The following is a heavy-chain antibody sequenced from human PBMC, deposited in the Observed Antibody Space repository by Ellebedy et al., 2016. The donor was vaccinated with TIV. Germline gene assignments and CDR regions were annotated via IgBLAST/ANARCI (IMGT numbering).Heavy chain of an antibody. CDR1: GFTVSSNY. CDR2: IDSSGST. V-gene: IGHV3-53*01. D-gene: IGHD1-1*01. Sequence: PGGSLRLSCAVSGFTVSSNYMSWVRQAPGKGLEWVSVIDSSGSTYYADSVKGRFTISRDNSKNTLYLQMNSLRAEDTAVYYCVRRHWSAFDLWGQGTMVAVSS. J-gene: IGHJ3*01. CDR3: VRRHWSAFDL.